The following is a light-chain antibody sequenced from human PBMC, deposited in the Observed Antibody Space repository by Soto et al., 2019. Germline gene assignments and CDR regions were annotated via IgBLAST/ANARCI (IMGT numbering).Light chain of an antibody. Sequence: DIVMTQSPDSLAVSLGERATITCRSSQSVLYIPTNKNYVAWYQQKPGQPPKLLLYWASTRESGVPDRVSGSGSGTYFALTISSLQAEDVAFYYCQQYYSSPRLGFGGGTKVEIK. CDR1: QSVLYIPTNKNY. V-gene: IGKV4-1*01. J-gene: IGKJ4*01. CDR3: QQYYSSPRLG. CDR2: WAS.